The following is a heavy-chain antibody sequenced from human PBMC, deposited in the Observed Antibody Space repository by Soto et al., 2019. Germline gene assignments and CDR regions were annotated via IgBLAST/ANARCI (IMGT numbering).Heavy chain of an antibody. D-gene: IGHD4-4*01. J-gene: IGHJ6*02. CDR2: IWYDGSNK. V-gene: IGHV3-33*01. CDR1: GFTFSSYG. CDR3: AREHFIMTTVTTGPMPYYYYGMDV. Sequence: PGGSLRLSCAASGFTFSSYGMHWVRQAPGKGLEWVAVIWYDGSNKYYADSVKGRFTISRDNSKNTLYLQMNSLRAEDTAVYYCAREHFIMTTVTTGPMPYYYYGMDVWGQGTTVTVSS.